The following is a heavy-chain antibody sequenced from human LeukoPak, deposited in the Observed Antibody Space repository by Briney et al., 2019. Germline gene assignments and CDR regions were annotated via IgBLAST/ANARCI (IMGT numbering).Heavy chain of an antibody. Sequence: ASVKVSCKASGYTFTGYYMHWVRQAPGQGLEWMGWINPNSGGTNYAQKFQGRVTMTRDTSISTAYMELSRLRSDDTAVYYCARGGRWLQFSSFVDYWSQGTRVTVSS. V-gene: IGHV1-2*02. CDR2: INPNSGGT. J-gene: IGHJ4*02. CDR1: GYTFTGYY. D-gene: IGHD5-24*01. CDR3: ARGGRWLQFSSFVDY.